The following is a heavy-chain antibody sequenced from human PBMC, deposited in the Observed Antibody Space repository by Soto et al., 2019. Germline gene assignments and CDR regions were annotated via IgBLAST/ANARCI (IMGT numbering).Heavy chain of an antibody. V-gene: IGHV3-23*01. CDR1: GFTFSSYA. CDR2: ISGSGGST. D-gene: IGHD5-12*01. J-gene: IGHJ4*02. CDR3: AKYGLATIGGGGAYY. Sequence: EVQLLESGGGLVQPGGSLRLSCAASGFTFSSYAMSWVRQAPGKGLEWVSAISGSGGSTYYADSVKGRFTISRDNSKNTLYLQMTSLRAEDTAVYYCAKYGLATIGGGGAYYWGQGTLVTVSS.